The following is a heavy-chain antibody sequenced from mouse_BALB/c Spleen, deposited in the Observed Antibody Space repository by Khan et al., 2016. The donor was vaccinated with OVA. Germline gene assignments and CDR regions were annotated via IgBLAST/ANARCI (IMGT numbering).Heavy chain of an antibody. J-gene: IGHJ1*01. CDR2: INTYTGEP. D-gene: IGHD1-1*02. CDR1: GYTFTNYG. Sequence: QVQLQQSGPELKKPGETVKISCKASGYTFTNYGMNWVKQAPGKGLKWMGWINTYTGEPTYADDFKGRFAFSLETSASTAYLPINNLKNEDTATYFCASGGYWYFDVWGAGTTVTVSS. V-gene: IGHV9-3-1*01. CDR3: ASGGYWYFDV.